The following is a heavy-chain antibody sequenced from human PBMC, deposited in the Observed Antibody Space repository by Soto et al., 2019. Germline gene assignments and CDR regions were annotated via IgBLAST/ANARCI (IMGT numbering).Heavy chain of an antibody. CDR3: ARDRGSTSVYLGMDV. J-gene: IGHJ6*02. Sequence: GGSLRLSCAASGFTFSSYAMHWVRQAPGKGLEWVAVISYDGSNKYYADSVKGRFTISRDNSKNTLYLQMNSLRAEDTAVYYCARDRGSTSVYLGMDVWGQWTTVTVSS. CDR1: GFTFSSYA. V-gene: IGHV3-30-3*01. D-gene: IGHD2-2*01. CDR2: ISYDGSNK.